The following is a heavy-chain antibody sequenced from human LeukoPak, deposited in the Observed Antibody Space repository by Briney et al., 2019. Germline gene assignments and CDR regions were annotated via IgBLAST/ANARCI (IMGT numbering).Heavy chain of an antibody. CDR1: GFTFSDSW. V-gene: IGHV3-7*01. Sequence: GGSLRLSCVTSGFTFSDSWMSWFRQAPGQGLEWVASIKDDGSDKYYLDSVRGRFTISRDNAEDSLYLQLDDLRAEDTAVFYCARRLLRGQNFDYWGQGTLVTVSS. CDR2: IKDDGSDK. J-gene: IGHJ4*02. CDR3: ARRLLRGQNFDY.